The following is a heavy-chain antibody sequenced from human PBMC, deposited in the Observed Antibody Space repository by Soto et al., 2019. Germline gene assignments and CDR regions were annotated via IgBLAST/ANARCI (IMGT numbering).Heavy chain of an antibody. Sequence: QITLKESGPTLVKPTQTLTLTCTFSGFSLTTSGVGVGWIRQPPGKALEWLALIYWDNDKRYSPSLKTRLTITEDTSNIQLILTKTNMEPVDPATYSCTHQSRAYWDPVTLVTVSS. CDR2: IYWDNDK. CDR3: THQSRAY. V-gene: IGHV2-5*02. J-gene: IGHJ4*02. D-gene: IGHD3-10*01. CDR1: GFSLTTSGVG.